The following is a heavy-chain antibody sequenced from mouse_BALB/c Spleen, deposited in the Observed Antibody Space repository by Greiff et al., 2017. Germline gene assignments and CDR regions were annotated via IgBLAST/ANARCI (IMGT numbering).Heavy chain of an antibody. CDR3: ARVLRRPIYWYFDV. CDR1: GDSITSGY. D-gene: IGHD1-2*01. CDR2: ISYSGST. Sequence: VQLQQSGPSLVKPSQTLSLTCSVTGDSITSGYWNWIRKFPGNKLEYMGYISYSGSTYYNPSLKSRISITRDTSKNQYYLQLNSVTTEDTATYFGARVLRRPIYWYFDVWGAGTTLTVSP. V-gene: IGHV3-8*02. J-gene: IGHJ1*01.